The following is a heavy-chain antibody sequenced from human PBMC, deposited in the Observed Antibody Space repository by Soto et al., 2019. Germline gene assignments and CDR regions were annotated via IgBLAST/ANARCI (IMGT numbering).Heavy chain of an antibody. J-gene: IGHJ4*02. CDR2: IYYSGTT. D-gene: IGHD3-10*01. CDR3: ARESYYGSGATVVAY. V-gene: IGHV4-59*01. CDR1: GGSISGCY. Sequence: PSETLSLTCTVFGGSISGCYWSWIRQPPGKGLEWIGYIYYSGTTSYNPSLNSRVTMSVDTSKNQFSLKVNSVTAADTAVYYCARESYYGSGATVVAYWGQGTLVTVSS.